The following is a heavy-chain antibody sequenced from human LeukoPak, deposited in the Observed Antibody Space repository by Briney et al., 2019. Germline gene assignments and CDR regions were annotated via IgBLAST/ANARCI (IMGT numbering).Heavy chain of an antibody. CDR3: AREQGYIFRL. D-gene: IGHD5-18*01. CDR2: INSDGSAT. CDR1: GFALSNYW. J-gene: IGHJ4*02. V-gene: IGHV3-74*01. Sequence: GGSLRLSCAASGFALSNYWMHWVRQAPGKGLVWVSHINSDGSATTYADSVKGRFTISRDNAKNTFYLQINTLRAEDTAVYYCAREQGYIFRLWGQGTLVTVSS.